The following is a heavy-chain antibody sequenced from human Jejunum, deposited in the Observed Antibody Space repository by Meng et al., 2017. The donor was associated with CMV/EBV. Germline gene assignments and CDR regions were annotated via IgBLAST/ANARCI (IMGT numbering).Heavy chain of an antibody. CDR3: VRNRGRSDFNY. Sequence: FSGFSLTTTGMRVSWIRQSPGKALEWLARIDWDDEKFYRTSLKTRLSISTDISKSQVVLTMTNMDPVDTATYYCVRNRGRSDFNYWGQG. D-gene: IGHD3/OR15-3a*01. CDR1: GFSLTTTGMR. CDR2: IDWDDEK. J-gene: IGHJ4*02. V-gene: IGHV2-70D*14.